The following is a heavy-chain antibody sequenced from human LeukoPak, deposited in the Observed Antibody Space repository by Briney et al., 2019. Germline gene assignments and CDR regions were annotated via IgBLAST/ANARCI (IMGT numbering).Heavy chain of an antibody. V-gene: IGHV4-59*08. CDR1: GGSISSYY. Sequence: PSETLSLTCTVSGGSISSYYWSWIRQPPGKGLEWIGYIYYSGSTNYNPSLKSRVTISVDTSKNQFSLKLSSVTAADTAVYYCASIAAAGGYFQHWGQGTLVTVSS. D-gene: IGHD6-13*01. CDR3: ASIAAAGGYFQH. J-gene: IGHJ1*01. CDR2: IYYSGST.